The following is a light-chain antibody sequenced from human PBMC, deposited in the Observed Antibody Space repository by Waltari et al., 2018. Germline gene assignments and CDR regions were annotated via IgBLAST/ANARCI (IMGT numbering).Light chain of an antibody. Sequence: EIVLTQSPATLSLSPGERATLSCRASQGVSSYLAWYQQKPGQAPRLLIYDASTRAAGIPARFSGSGSGTDFTLTISSLGPEDFAVYYCQQRSNWPRTFGQGTKVEIK. V-gene: IGKV3-11*01. CDR2: DAS. CDR3: QQRSNWPRT. J-gene: IGKJ1*01. CDR1: QGVSSY.